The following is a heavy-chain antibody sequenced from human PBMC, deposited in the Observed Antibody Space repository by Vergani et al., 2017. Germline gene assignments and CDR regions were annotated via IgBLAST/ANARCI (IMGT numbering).Heavy chain of an antibody. D-gene: IGHD4-17*01. CDR1: GYTFTDHY. Sequence: EVQLVQSGAEVKKPGATMKIFCKVSGYTFTDHYMHWLKQAPGKGLEWMGLVDPEDGETIYAEKFKGRVTIAADTSTDAAHLELSSLRSEDTAVYYCATPQTVTTGGMEVWGQGTTVIVSS. CDR2: VDPEDGET. J-gene: IGHJ6*02. V-gene: IGHV1-69-2*01. CDR3: ATPQTVTTGGMEV.